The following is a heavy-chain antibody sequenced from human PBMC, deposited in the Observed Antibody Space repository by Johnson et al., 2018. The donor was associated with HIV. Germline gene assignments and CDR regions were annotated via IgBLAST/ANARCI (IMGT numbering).Heavy chain of an antibody. J-gene: IGHJ3*02. CDR1: GFTVSSNY. Sequence: VLLVESGGGLVQPVGSLRLSCAVSGFTVSSNYMTWVRRAPGKGLEWVSVISSDGNTYYADSVKGRFSISRDNSKNTLYLQMNRLTVEDTALYYCARAPAWLRGFDIWGQGTMVTVSS. V-gene: IGHV3-66*01. CDR3: ARAPAWLRGFDI. D-gene: IGHD5-24*01. CDR2: ISSDGNT.